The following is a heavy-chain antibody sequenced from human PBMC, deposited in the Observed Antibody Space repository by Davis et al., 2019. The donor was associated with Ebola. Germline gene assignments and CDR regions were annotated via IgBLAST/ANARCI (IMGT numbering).Heavy chain of an antibody. CDR2: INPSGDST. D-gene: IGHD3-3*01. V-gene: IGHV1-46*01. CDR3: ARDGQRITIFGVVTENWFDP. J-gene: IGHJ5*02. Sequence: ASVKVSCKASGYTFTSYYMHWVRQAPGQGLEWMGIINPSGDSTSYAQKFQGRVTMTRDTSTSTVYMELSSLRSEDTAVYYCARDGQRITIFGVVTENWFDPWGQGTLVTVSS. CDR1: GYTFTSYY.